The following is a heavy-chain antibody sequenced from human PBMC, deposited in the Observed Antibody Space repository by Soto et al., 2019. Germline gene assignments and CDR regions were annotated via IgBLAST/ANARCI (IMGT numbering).Heavy chain of an antibody. CDR1: GASIRSSSYS. Sequence: SETLSLTCVVSGASIRSSSYSWGWIRQPPGKGLEWIGSMSYGGGSYYNPSLKSRVTISADTSMNQISLKMSSVTAAETAVYWCESKRRERVRGALYRYYGMDVWGQRTPGT. CDR2: MSYGGGS. J-gene: IGHJ6*02. D-gene: IGHD3-10*01. V-gene: IGHV4-39*01. CDR3: ESKRRERVRGALYRYYGMDV.